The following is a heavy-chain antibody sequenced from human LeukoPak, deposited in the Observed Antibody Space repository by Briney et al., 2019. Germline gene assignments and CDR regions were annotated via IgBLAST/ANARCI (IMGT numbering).Heavy chain of an antibody. D-gene: IGHD6-19*01. CDR3: ARIAVAERYAFDI. CDR2: IYYSGST. CDR1: GGSISSSSYY. J-gene: IGHJ3*02. Sequence: PSETLSLTCTVSGGSISSSSYYWGWIRQPPGKGLEWIGSIYYSGSTYYNPSLKSRVTISVDTSKNQFSLKLSSVTAADTGVYYCARIAVAERYAFDIWGQGTMVTVSS. V-gene: IGHV4-39*01.